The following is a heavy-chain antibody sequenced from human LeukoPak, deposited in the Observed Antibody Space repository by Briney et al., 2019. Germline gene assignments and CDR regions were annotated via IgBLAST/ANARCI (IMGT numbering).Heavy chain of an antibody. V-gene: IGHV3-21*01. CDR2: ISSSSSYI. D-gene: IGHD3-22*01. CDR3: ARDPYYYDSSGYYGGWSHYLDY. CDR1: GFTFSSYS. Sequence: PWGSLRLSCAASGFTFSSYSMNWVRQAPGKGLEWASSISSSSSYIYYADPVKGRFTISRENAKNSLYTQMNSQRHEQTPVYYCARDPYYYDSSGYYGGWSHYLDYWGQGTLVTVSS. J-gene: IGHJ4*02.